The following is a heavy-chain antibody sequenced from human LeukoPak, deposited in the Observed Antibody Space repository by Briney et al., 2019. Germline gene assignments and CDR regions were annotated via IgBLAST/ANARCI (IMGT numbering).Heavy chain of an antibody. J-gene: IGHJ4*02. Sequence: PSETLSLTCAVYGGSFSDYYWSWIRQPPGKGLEWIGEINHSGSTNYNPSLKSRVTISVDTSKNQFSLKLSSVTAADTAVYYCARGLGYDFWSGYYWYFDYWGQGTLVTVSS. CDR3: ARGLGYDFWSGYYWYFDY. CDR2: INHSGST. V-gene: IGHV4-34*01. D-gene: IGHD3-3*01. CDR1: GGSFSDYY.